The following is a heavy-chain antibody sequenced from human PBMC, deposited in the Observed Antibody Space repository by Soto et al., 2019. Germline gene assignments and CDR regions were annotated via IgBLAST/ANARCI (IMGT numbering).Heavy chain of an antibody. J-gene: IGHJ3*02. D-gene: IGHD3-22*01. CDR1: GFTFSSYS. CDR2: ISSSSSTI. CDR3: ARDRAYYYDSSGYSGFDAFDI. Sequence: ESGGGLVQPGGSLRLSCAASGFTFSSYSMNWVRQAPGKGLEWVSYISSSSSTIYYADSVKGRFTISRDNAKNSLYLQMNSLRDEDTAVYYCARDRAYYYDSSGYSGFDAFDIWGQGTMVTVSS. V-gene: IGHV3-48*02.